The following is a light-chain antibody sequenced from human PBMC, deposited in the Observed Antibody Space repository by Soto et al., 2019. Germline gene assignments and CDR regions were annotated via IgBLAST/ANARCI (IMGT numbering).Light chain of an antibody. CDR2: END. V-gene: IGLV1-51*01. Sequence: QSVLTQPPSVSAAPGQKVTISCSGGSSNIWNDYVAWYLQLPGAAPKLLIYENDKRPSGIPDRFSGSKSGTSATLGITGLQTGDEADYYCATWDSTLTAGVFGGGTKLTVL. CDR3: ATWDSTLTAGV. CDR1: SSNIWNDY. J-gene: IGLJ3*02.